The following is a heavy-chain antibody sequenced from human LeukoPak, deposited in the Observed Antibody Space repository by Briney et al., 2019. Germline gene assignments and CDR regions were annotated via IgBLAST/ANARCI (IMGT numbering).Heavy chain of an antibody. Sequence: SETLSLTCTVSGDSISSDYYWGWIRQPPGKGLEWIGEIHPSGSPSYNPSLESRTIISVDASKNQFSLILNSVTAADTALYFCSRGGDASKAGKYWGQGALVTVSS. CDR2: IHPSGSP. D-gene: IGHD3-10*01. J-gene: IGHJ4*02. CDR3: SRGGDASKAGKY. V-gene: IGHV4-38-2*02. CDR1: GDSISSDYY.